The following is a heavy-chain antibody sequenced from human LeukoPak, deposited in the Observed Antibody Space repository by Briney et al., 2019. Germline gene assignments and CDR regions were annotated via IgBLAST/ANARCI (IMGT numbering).Heavy chain of an antibody. CDR1: GGSISSSSYY. CDR2: IYYSGST. V-gene: IGHV4-39*01. D-gene: IGHD3-22*01. Sequence: KPSETLSLTCTVSGGSISSSSYYWGWIRQPPGKGLEWIGSIYYSGSTYYNPSLKSRVTISVDTSKNQFSLKLSSATAADTAVYYCASLIVAHYFDYWGQGTLVTVSS. J-gene: IGHJ4*02. CDR3: ASLIVAHYFDY.